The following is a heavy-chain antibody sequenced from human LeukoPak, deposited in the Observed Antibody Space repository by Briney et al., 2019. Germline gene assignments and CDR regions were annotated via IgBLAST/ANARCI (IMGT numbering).Heavy chain of an antibody. V-gene: IGHV1-8*01. CDR2: MNPNSGNT. CDR1: GYTFTSYD. Sequence: ASVTVSCKASGYTFTSYDINWVRQATGQGLEWMGWMNPNSGNTGYAQKFQGRVTMTRNTSISTAYMELSSLRSEDTAVYYCARGIGYSSSSGYYMDVWGKGTTVTVSS. D-gene: IGHD6-6*01. J-gene: IGHJ6*03. CDR3: ARGIGYSSSSGYYMDV.